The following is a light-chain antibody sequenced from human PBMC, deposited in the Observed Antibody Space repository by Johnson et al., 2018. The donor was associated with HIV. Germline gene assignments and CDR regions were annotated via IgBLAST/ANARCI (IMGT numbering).Light chain of an antibody. V-gene: IGLV1-51*02. CDR1: SSNIGNNY. CDR2: ENN. J-gene: IGLJ1*01. Sequence: VLTQPPSVSAAPGQKVTISCSGSSSNIGNNYVSWYQQLPGTAPKLLIYENNKRPSGIPDRFSGSKSGTSATLGITGLQTGDEADYYCLAWDTSLSAYVFGTGTKVTVL. CDR3: LAWDTSLSAYV.